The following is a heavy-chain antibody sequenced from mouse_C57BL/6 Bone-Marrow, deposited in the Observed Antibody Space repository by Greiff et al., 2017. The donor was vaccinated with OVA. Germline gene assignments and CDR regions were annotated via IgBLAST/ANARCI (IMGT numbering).Heavy chain of an antibody. V-gene: IGHV1-80*01. CDR1: GYVFSNYW. CDR2: IYPGDGDT. J-gene: IGHJ4*01. CDR3: ASKSGYALVY. Sequence: QVQLKESGAELVRPGSSVKISCKASGYVFSNYWMNWVKQRPGQGLEWIGQIYPGDGDTNYIGKFKGKATLTADKSSSTAYMQLSSLTSEDSAVYFCASKSGYALVYWGQGTSVTVSS.